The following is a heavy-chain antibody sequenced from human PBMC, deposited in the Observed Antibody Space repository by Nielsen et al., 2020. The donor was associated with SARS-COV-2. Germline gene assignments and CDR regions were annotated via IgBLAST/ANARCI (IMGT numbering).Heavy chain of an antibody. Sequence: SLKISCVASGFTFDDSAMHWVRQTPGKGLEWVSGISWKSRTIGYADSVKGRFTISRDNAKNSLFLQMNSLRAEDTAVYYCVKDASAMLSWYFDVWGRGTLVTVSS. D-gene: IGHD3-16*01. J-gene: IGHJ2*01. CDR3: VKDASAMLSWYFDV. CDR1: GFTFDDSA. CDR2: ISWKSRTI. V-gene: IGHV3-9*01.